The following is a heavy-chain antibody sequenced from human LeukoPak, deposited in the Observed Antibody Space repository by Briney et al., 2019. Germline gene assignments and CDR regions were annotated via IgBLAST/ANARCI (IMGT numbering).Heavy chain of an antibody. CDR1: GGSISSYY. CDR2: IYYSGST. V-gene: IGHV4-59*12. J-gene: IGHJ3*02. CDR3: AREVVAATGAFDI. Sequence: SETLSLTCTVSGGSISSYYWSWIRQPPGKGLEWIGYIYYSGSTNYNPSLKSRVTISVDTSKNQLSLKLSSVTAADTAVYYCAREVVAATGAFDIWGQGTVVIVS. D-gene: IGHD2-15*01.